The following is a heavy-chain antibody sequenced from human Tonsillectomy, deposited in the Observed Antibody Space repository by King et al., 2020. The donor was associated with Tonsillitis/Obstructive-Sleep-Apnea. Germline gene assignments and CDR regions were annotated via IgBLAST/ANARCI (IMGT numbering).Heavy chain of an antibody. V-gene: IGHV3-43*01. CDR1: GFTFYDYT. CDR2: ISWDGGST. CDR3: AKDSSGSYLMKCLDY. Sequence: QLVQSGGVVVQPGGSLRLSCAASGFTFYDYTMHWVRQAPGEGLEWVSLISWDGGSTYYADSVKGRFTISRDKSKKSLYLQMNSLRTEDTALYYCAKDSSGSYLMKCLDYWGQGTMVTVSS. D-gene: IGHD1-26*01. J-gene: IGHJ4*02.